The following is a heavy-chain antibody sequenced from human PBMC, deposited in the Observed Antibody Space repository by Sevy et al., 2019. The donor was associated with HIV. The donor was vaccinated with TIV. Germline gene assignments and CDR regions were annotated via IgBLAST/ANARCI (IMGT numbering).Heavy chain of an antibody. CDR3: ARRLVWFGELFDP. Sequence: GGSLRLSCAASGFTFSSYWMSWVRQAPVKGLEWVANINQDGSEKYYVDSVKGRFTISRDNAKNSLYLQMNSLRAEDTAVYYCARRLVWFGELFDPWGQGTLVTVSS. CDR1: GFTFSSYW. J-gene: IGHJ5*02. CDR2: INQDGSEK. V-gene: IGHV3-7*01. D-gene: IGHD3-10*01.